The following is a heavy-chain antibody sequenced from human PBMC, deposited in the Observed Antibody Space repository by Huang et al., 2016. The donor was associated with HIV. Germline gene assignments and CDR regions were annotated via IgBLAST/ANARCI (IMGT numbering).Heavy chain of an antibody. CDR1: GFTFRNHW. J-gene: IGHJ6*03. CDR3: AKNPSITAVDSDYYYYYMDV. CDR2: INSDGSDT. D-gene: IGHD6-13*01. V-gene: IGHV3-74*01. Sequence: EVQLVESGGGLVQPGGSLRLSCAASGFTFRNHWMHWVRQASGKGLEWVSRINSDGSDTSHADSVKGRFTISRDNAQNTVHLHMNSLRAEDTAVYFCAKNPSITAVDSDYYYYYMDVWGKGTTVTVS.